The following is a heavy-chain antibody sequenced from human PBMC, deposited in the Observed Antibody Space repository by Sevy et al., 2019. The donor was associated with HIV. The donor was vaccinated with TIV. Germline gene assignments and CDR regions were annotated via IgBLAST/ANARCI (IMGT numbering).Heavy chain of an antibody. D-gene: IGHD3-10*01. J-gene: IGHJ4*02. CDR1: GFTFSYYT. Sequence: GGSLRLSCAASGFTFSYYTMNWVRQAPGKGLEWVSYISSGSSYIHYADSVKGRFTISRDNAKNSVYLQMNSLRAEDTAVYYCVSDINDYGSGGLDYWGLGTLVTVSS. V-gene: IGHV3-21*01. CDR2: ISSGSSYI. CDR3: VSDINDYGSGGLDY.